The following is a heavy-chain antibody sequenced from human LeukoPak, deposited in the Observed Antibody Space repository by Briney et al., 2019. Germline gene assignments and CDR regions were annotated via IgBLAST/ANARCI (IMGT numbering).Heavy chain of an antibody. CDR2: ISSSSSCI. J-gene: IGHJ3*02. CDR3: ARFIAAAEDDAFDI. V-gene: IGHV3-21*01. Sequence: GGSLRLSCAASGFTFSSYSMNWVRQAPGKGLEWVSSISSSSSCIYYADSVKGRFTISRDNAKNSLYLQMNSLRAEDTAVYYCARFIAAAEDDAFDIWGQGTMVTVSS. D-gene: IGHD6-13*01. CDR1: GFTFSSYS.